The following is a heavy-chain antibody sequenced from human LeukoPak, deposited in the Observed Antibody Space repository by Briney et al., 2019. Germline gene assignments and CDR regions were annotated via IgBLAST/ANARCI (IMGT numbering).Heavy chain of an antibody. D-gene: IGHD1/OR15-1a*01. V-gene: IGHV1-69*04. CDR1: GGTFSSYA. Sequence: SVKVSCKASGGTFSSYAISWVRQPPGQGLEWMGRIIPILGIANYAQKFQGRVTITADKSTSTDYMELSSLRSEDTAVYYCARDRRWNTNWFDPWGQGTLVTVSS. CDR3: ARDRRWNTNWFDP. CDR2: IIPILGIA. J-gene: IGHJ5*02.